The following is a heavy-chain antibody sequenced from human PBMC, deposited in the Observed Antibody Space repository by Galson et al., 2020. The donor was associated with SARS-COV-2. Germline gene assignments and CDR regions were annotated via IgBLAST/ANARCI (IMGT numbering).Heavy chain of an antibody. CDR2: IKTKTEGGTT. V-gene: IGHV3-15*01. J-gene: IGHJ3*02. CDR3: TTARCSSISCYSPGAAFDI. Sequence: GESLKISCAASGFTFSNAWMSWVRQAPGKGLEWVGRIKTKTEGGTTDYAAPVKGRFTISRDDLKNTLYLQMNSLKTEDTAVYYCTTARCSSISCYSPGAAFDIWGQGTMVTVSS. CDR1: GFTFSNAW. D-gene: IGHD2-2*01.